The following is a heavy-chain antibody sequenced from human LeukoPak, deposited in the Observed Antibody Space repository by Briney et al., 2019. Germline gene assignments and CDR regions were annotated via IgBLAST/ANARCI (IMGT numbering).Heavy chain of an antibody. CDR2: ISSSSSYI. CDR3: ARDLSSAPAAIAYYYDY. V-gene: IGHV3-21*01. D-gene: IGHD2-2*01. J-gene: IGHJ4*02. Sequence: GGSLRLSCAASGFTFSSYSMNWVRQAPGKGLEWVSSISSSSSYIYYADSVKGRFTISRDNAKNSLYLQMNSLRAEDTAVYYCARDLSSAPAAIAYYYDYWGQGTLITVSS. CDR1: GFTFSSYS.